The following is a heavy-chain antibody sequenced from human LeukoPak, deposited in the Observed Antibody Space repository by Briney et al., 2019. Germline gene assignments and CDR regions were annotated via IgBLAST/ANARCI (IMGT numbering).Heavy chain of an antibody. CDR1: GYTFTSYY. D-gene: IGHD6-19*01. V-gene: IGHV1-46*01. CDR3: AREVAGTNPDY. J-gene: IGHJ4*02. Sequence: ASVKDSCKASGYTFTSYYMHWVRQAPGQGLEWMGIINPSGGSTSYAQKFQGRVTMTRDTSTSTVYMELSSLRSEDTAVYYCAREVAGTNPDYWGQGTLVTVSS. CDR2: INPSGGST.